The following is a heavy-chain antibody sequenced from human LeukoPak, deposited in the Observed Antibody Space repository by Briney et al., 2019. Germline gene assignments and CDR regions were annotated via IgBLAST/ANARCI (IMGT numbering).Heavy chain of an antibody. D-gene: IGHD6-6*01. J-gene: IGHJ4*02. Sequence: SETLSLTCTVSGDSISSYYWSWIRQPPGKGLEWIGYIYYSGSTNYNPSLKSRVTISVDTSKNQFSLKLSSVTAADTAVYYCARGHSSSRYYFDYWGQGTLVTVSS. V-gene: IGHV4-59*01. CDR1: GDSISSYY. CDR2: IYYSGST. CDR3: ARGHSSSRYYFDY.